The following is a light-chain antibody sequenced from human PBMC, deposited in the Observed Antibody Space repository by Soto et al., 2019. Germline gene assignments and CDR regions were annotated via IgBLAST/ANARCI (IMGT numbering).Light chain of an antibody. Sequence: EIVLTQSPGTLSLSPGERATLSCRASQSVSSSYLAWYQQKPGQAPRLLIYGASSRATGIPDRFSGSGSGTDFTLTISRLEPEDFAVYYCQQYGSSRGVNFGGGTKVEIK. CDR2: GAS. CDR3: QQYGSSRGVN. CDR1: QSVSSSY. J-gene: IGKJ4*01. V-gene: IGKV3-20*01.